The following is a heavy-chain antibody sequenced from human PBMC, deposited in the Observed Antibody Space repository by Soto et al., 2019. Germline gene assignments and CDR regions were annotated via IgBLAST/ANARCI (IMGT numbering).Heavy chain of an antibody. J-gene: IGHJ4*02. CDR2: IDPNSGGT. V-gene: IGHV1-2*02. CDR1: RYTFTGYY. D-gene: IGHD1-26*01. CDR3: AIVMSGSYLGHGYYFYY. Sequence: QVQLVQSGAEVKKPGASVKVSCKASRYTFTGYYMHWGRQAPGQGLEWMGLIDPNSGGTDYAQKFQGRVTMTRDTYISTAYMELSRLRVDDTAVYYCAIVMSGSYLGHGYYFYYWGPGTLVPVSS.